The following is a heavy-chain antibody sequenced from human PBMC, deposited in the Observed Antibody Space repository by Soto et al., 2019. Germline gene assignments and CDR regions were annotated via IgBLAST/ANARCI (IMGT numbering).Heavy chain of an antibody. Sequence: GGSLSLSCAASGFRFSLFWMSWGRQTPGKGLEWVANINEDGSEKSFADSVKGRFTISRDNAKNSLSLQMNSLTADDTAVYYCARTGWPQSSYYFDYWGQGTLVTVSS. CDR3: ARTGWPQSSYYFDY. J-gene: IGHJ4*02. D-gene: IGHD3-16*01. CDR1: GFRFSLFW. CDR2: INEDGSEK. V-gene: IGHV3-7*03.